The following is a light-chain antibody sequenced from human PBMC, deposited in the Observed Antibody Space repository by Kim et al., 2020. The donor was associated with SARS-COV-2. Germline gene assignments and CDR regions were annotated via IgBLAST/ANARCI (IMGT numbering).Light chain of an antibody. V-gene: IGLV2-14*03. J-gene: IGLJ3*02. CDR1: SSDVGGYNY. CDR2: DVS. Sequence: GQSITISCTGTSSDVGGYNYASWYQQHPGKAPKLMIYDVSNRPSGVSNRFSGSKSGNTASLTISGLQAEDEADYYCSSYTSSSTRVFGGGTKLTVL. CDR3: SSYTSSSTRV.